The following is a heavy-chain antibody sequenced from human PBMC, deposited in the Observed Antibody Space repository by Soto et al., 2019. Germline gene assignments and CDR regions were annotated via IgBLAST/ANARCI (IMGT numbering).Heavy chain of an antibody. D-gene: IGHD4-4*01. CDR1: GGNFSGYA. Sequence: GGSLRVCWAAAGGNFSGYAGSWVRQAPGKGLEWVSAISGSGGSTYYADSVKGRFTISRDNSKNTLYLQMNSLRAEDTAVYYCAKSSVTTFYYYYGMDVWGQGTTVTGSS. CDR2: ISGSGGST. V-gene: IGHV3-23*01. J-gene: IGHJ6*02. CDR3: AKSSVTTFYYYYGMDV.